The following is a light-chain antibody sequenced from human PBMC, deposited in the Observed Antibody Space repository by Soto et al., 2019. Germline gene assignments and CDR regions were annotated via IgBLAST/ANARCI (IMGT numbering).Light chain of an antibody. V-gene: IGKV3-20*01. Sequence: EIVLTQSPGTLSLSPGERATLSCRASQSVSSNYLAWYQQKPGQPPRLLISDASSRATGIPDSFSCSGSGTDFTLTISGLEPEDFAVYYCQHYGRSPPSWTFGQGTNVEIK. CDR1: QSVSSNY. CDR2: DAS. J-gene: IGKJ1*01. CDR3: QHYGRSPPSWT.